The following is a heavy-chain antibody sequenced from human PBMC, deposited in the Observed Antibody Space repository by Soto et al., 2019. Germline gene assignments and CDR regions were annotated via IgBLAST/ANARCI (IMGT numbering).Heavy chain of an antibody. D-gene: IGHD6-19*01. CDR2: ISWSSGSI. J-gene: IGHJ4*02. Sequence: GGSLRLSCAASGFTFDYYGMRWVRQGPGKGLEWVSGISWSSGSIGYAEFVKGRFTISRDNAKKSLYLQMNSLRAEDTALYFCAKSNNTGWFHFDSWGQGILVTVSS. CDR1: GFTFDYYG. V-gene: IGHV3-9*01. CDR3: AKSNNTGWFHFDS.